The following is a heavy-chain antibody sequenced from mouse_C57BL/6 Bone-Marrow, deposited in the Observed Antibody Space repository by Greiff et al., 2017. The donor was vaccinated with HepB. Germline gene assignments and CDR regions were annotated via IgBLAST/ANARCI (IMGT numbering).Heavy chain of an antibody. CDR1: GYTFTTYP. D-gene: IGHD1-1*01. CDR3: AITTVVADYAMDY. CDR2: FHPYNDDT. V-gene: IGHV1-47*01. Sequence: VKLMESGAELVKPGASVKMSCKASGYTFTTYPIEWMKQNHGKSLEWIGNFHPYNDDTKYNEKFKGKATLTVEKSSSTVYLELSRLTSDDSAVYYCAITTVVADYAMDYWGQGTSVTVSS. J-gene: IGHJ4*01.